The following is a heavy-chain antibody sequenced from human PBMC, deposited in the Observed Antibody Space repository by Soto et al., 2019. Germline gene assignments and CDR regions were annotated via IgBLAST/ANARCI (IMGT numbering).Heavy chain of an antibody. V-gene: IGHV4-39*01. J-gene: IGHJ3*01. Sequence: QLQVQESGPGLVKPSETLSLTCAVSGGSIITFSYYWGWIRQPPGKGLEWIGSISYSGSTFYSPSRKSRLTISADASKNQCSLKLSSVTAADTAVFYCGRHIPDAFDVWGQGIVVTVSS. CDR3: GRHIPDAFDV. CDR1: GGSIITFSYY. CDR2: ISYSGST.